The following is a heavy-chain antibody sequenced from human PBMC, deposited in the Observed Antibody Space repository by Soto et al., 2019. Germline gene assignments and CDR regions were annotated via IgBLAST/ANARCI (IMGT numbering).Heavy chain of an antibody. CDR1: GSSLTTSGVG. CDR3: AHRVRLESKGGDAFDI. J-gene: IGHJ3*02. CDR2: IYWDDDK. Sequence: QITLEESGPTLVKPTQTVTLTCTFSGSSLTTSGVGVGWIRQPRGKALEWLAVIYWDDDKRYSPSLNSGRTITKDTSTNQVILTMTNMDPVDSATYYCAHRVRLESKGGDAFDIWGPGTMVTVSS. D-gene: IGHD5-12*01. V-gene: IGHV2-5*02.